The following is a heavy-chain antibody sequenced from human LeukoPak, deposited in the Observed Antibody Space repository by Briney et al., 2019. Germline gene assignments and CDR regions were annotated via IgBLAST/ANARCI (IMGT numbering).Heavy chain of an antibody. J-gene: IGHJ4*02. CDR3: ARIAAAGNRRSNY. Sequence: ASVKVSYKASGYTFTSYDINWVRQATGQGLGWMGWMNPNSGNTGYAQKFQGRIIVSRNTSISTAYMELSSLTSEDTAIYYCARIAAAGNRRSNYWGQGTLVTVAS. V-gene: IGHV1-8*01. CDR1: GYTFTSYD. D-gene: IGHD6-13*01. CDR2: MNPNSGNT.